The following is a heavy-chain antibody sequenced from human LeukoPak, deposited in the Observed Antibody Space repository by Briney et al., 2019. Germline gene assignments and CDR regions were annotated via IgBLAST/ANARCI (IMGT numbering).Heavy chain of an antibody. V-gene: IGHV4-59*08. J-gene: IGHJ4*02. CDR2: ISYTGST. CDR3: ARTWHYDSSDYFPFDN. CDR1: GGSFIGYD. Sequence: SETLSLTCAVYGGSFIGYDWSWIRQPPGKGLEWIGYISYTGSTKFSPSLKSRLAMSVDTSSNQFSLHLSSVTAADTAVYYCARTWHYDSSDYFPFDNWGQGTLVTVSS. D-gene: IGHD3-22*01.